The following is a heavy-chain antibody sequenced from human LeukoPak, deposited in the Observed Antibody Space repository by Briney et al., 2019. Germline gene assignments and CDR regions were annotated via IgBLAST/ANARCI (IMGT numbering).Heavy chain of an antibody. Sequence: TGGSLRLSCAASGFTFSSYAMSWVRQAPGKGLEWVAVIWYDGSNKYYADSVKGRFTISRDNSKNTLYLQMNSLRAEDTAVYYCAKDLNYYYMDVWGKGTTVTVSS. V-gene: IGHV3-33*06. J-gene: IGHJ6*03. CDR3: AKDLNYYYMDV. CDR2: IWYDGSNK. CDR1: GFTFSSYA.